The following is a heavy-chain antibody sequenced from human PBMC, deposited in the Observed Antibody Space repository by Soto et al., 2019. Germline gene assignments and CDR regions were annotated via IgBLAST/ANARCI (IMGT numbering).Heavy chain of an antibody. Sequence: ASVKVSCKASGYTFTSYAMHWVRQAPGQRLEWMGWINAGNGNTKYSQKFQGRVTITRDTSASTAYMELSSLISEDTAVYYCARDPSEGSRYYYGMDVWGQGTTVTV. CDR3: ARDPSEGSRYYYGMDV. J-gene: IGHJ6*02. CDR1: GYTFTSYA. V-gene: IGHV1-3*01. D-gene: IGHD3-10*01. CDR2: INAGNGNT.